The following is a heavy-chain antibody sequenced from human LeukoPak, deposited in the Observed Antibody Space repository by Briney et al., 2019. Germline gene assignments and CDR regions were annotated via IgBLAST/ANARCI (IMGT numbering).Heavy chain of an antibody. CDR1: GFTFSSYW. CDR2: IKQDGSEK. J-gene: IGHJ5*02. V-gene: IGHV3-7*01. CDR3: ARNYYGSGSYYNWFEP. Sequence: GGSLRLSCAASGFTFSSYWMSWVRPAPGKGLEWVANIKQDGSEKYYVDSVKGRFTISRDNAKNSLYLQMNSLRAEDTAVYYCARNYYGSGSYYNWFEPWGQGTLVTVSS. D-gene: IGHD3-10*01.